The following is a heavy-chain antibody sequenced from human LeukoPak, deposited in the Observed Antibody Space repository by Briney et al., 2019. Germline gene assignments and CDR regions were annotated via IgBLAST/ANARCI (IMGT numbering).Heavy chain of an antibody. CDR3: ARDKDLRSNSGNYFDS. D-gene: IGHD1-26*01. J-gene: IGHJ4*02. CDR2: ISWNSGSI. V-gene: IGHV3-9*01. Sequence: GGSLRLSCAASGFTFDDYAMHWVRQAPGKGLEWVSGISWNSGSIGYADSVKGRFTISRDNAKNSLYLQMNSLRAEDTALYYCARDKDLRSNSGNYFDSWGQGTLVTVSS. CDR1: GFTFDDYA.